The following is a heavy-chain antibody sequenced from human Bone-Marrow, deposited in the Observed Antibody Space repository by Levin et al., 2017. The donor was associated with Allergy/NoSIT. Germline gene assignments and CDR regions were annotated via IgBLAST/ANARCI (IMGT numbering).Heavy chain of an antibody. CDR1: GGSISSTGHY. D-gene: IGHD2-21*02. CDR3: SRHVSRLLVPFDD. CDR2: AFYIGRT. V-gene: IGHV4-39*01. Sequence: SETLSLTCTVSGGSISSTGHYWGWIRQPPGKGLEWIGSAFYIGRTYYNPSLKSRATISVDTSKNHLSLRLNSVTAADTAVYYCSRHVSRLLVPFDDWGRGTLVTVSS. J-gene: IGHJ4*02.